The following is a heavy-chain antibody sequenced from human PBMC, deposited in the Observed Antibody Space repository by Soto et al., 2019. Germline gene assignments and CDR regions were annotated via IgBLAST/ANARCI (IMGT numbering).Heavy chain of an antibody. CDR1: GGSISSGGYS. J-gene: IGHJ4*02. Sequence: SETLSLTCAVSGGSISSGGYSWSWIRQPPGKGLEWIGYIYHSGSTYYNPSLKSRVTISVDRSKNQFSLKLNSLTAADTAVYYCASGTLCIIAAPDSWCQGTRVTVSS. CDR3: ASGTLCIIAAPDS. CDR2: IYHSGST. D-gene: IGHD6-13*01. V-gene: IGHV4-30-2*01.